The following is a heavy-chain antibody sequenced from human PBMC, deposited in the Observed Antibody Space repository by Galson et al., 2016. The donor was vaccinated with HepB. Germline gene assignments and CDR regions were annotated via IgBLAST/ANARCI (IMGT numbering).Heavy chain of an antibody. D-gene: IGHD3-10*01. CDR2: VFPNGRT. V-gene: IGHV4-59*01. J-gene: IGHJ6*02. Sequence: SETLSLTCTVSGGSISTDYWTWIRQAPGRGLKWIGYVFPNGRTDYNPSLKSRVTISVDTSKKQFSLKVSSVTAADTAVYYCARDVGYYGPDNYESYYYIMDVWGQGTTVTVSS. CDR3: ARDVGYYGPDNYESYYYIMDV. CDR1: GGSISTDY.